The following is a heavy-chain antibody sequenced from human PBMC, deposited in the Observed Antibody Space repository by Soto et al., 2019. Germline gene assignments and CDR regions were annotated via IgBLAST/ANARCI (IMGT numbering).Heavy chain of an antibody. CDR3: ARQCRGVTCHWFVP. CDR1: SGSISSTIYS. CDR2: IFYSGGT. V-gene: IGHV4-39*01. Sequence: QLQLQESGPGLVKPSETLSLTCTVSSGSISSTIYSWDWIRQPPGKGLEWIGSIFYSGGTYYNPSLKSRVTISVDTSKNQFPLTLTSVTAADTAVYYCARQCRGVTCHWFVPWGQGTLVTVSS. D-gene: IGHD2-15*01. J-gene: IGHJ5*02.